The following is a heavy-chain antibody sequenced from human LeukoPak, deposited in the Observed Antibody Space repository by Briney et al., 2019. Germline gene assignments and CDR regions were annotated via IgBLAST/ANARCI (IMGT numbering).Heavy chain of an antibody. V-gene: IGHV3-74*01. CDR2: IDTDGSDS. CDR3: ARGPGHAFDI. J-gene: IGHJ3*02. Sequence: QPGGSLRLSCAASGFTFRSYWMHWVRQAPGKGLVWVSRIDTDGSDSSYADFVKGRFTISRDNPKNTLYLQMNSLRAEDTAVYYCARGPGHAFDIWGQGTMVIVSS. CDR1: GFTFRSYW.